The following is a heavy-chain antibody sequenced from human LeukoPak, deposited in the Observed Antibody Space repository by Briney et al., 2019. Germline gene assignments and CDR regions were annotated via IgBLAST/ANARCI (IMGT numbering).Heavy chain of an antibody. CDR3: AKVPGDIVVVVAATLPNYYGMDV. Sequence: PGGSLRLSCAASGFTFRSYGMHWVRQAPGKGLEWVAVISYDGSNKYYADSVKGRFTIPRDNSKNTLYLQMNSLRAEDTAVYYCAKVPGDIVVVVAATLPNYYGMDVWGQGTTVTVSS. CDR1: GFTFRSYG. V-gene: IGHV3-30*18. J-gene: IGHJ6*02. D-gene: IGHD2-15*01. CDR2: ISYDGSNK.